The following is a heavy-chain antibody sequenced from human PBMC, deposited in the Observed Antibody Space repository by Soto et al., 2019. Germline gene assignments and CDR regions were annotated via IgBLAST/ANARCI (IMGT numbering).Heavy chain of an antibody. CDR3: ARGGWRYYDSSGYYHAFEI. CDR1: GGSISSGGYY. CDR2: IYYSGST. Sequence: QVQLQESGPGLVKPSQTLSLTCTVSGGSISSGGYYWSWIRQHPGKGLEWIGYIYYSGSTYYNPSLKRRVTISVDTSKNQFSLKLSSVTAADTAVYYCARGGWRYYDSSGYYHAFEIWGQGTMVTVSS. J-gene: IGHJ3*02. D-gene: IGHD3-22*01. V-gene: IGHV4-31*03.